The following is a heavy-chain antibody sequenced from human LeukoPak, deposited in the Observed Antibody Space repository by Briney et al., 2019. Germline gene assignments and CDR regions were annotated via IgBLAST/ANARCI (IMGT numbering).Heavy chain of an antibody. CDR1: GFTLSSYA. D-gene: IGHD3-22*01. CDR3: ARDEFYYYDSSGYPVDY. J-gene: IGHJ4*02. CDR2: ISGSGGST. V-gene: IGHV3-23*01. Sequence: GASLRLSCAASGFTLSSYAISWVRQAPGKGLEWVSAISGSGGSTYYADSVKGRFTISRDNSKNTLYLQMNSLRAEDTAVYYCARDEFYYYDSSGYPVDYWGQGTLVTVSS.